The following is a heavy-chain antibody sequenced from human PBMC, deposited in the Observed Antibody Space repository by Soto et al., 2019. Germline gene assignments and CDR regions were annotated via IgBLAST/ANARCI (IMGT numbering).Heavy chain of an antibody. CDR2: ISAYNDNT. CDR3: ARGTTVETGSY. V-gene: IGHV1-18*01. D-gene: IGHD4-17*01. Sequence: QVQLVQSGAEVKKPGASVKVSCKASGYTFTSYGISWVRQAPGQGLEWMGWISAYNDNTNYAQKFQGRVTMTTDPSTSTACMELRSLRSDDTAVYYWARGTTVETGSYWGQGTLVTVSS. J-gene: IGHJ4*02. CDR1: GYTFTSYG.